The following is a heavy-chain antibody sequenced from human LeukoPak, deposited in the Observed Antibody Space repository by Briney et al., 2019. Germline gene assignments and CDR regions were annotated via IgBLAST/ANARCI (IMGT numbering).Heavy chain of an antibody. V-gene: IGHV4-34*01. CDR2: INHSGST. J-gene: IGHJ5*02. CDR3: ARGSFRYTSNCRFDP. D-gene: IGHD6-13*01. Sequence: SEALSLTCAVYGGSFSGYYWSWIRQPPGKGLEWIGEINHSGSTNYNPSLKSRVTISVDTSKNQFSLKLSSVTAADTAVYYCARGSFRYTSNCRFDPWGQGTLVTVSS. CDR1: GGSFSGYY.